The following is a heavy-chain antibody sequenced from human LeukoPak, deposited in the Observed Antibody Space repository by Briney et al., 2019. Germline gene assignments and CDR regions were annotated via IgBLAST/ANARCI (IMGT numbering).Heavy chain of an antibody. CDR3: ARGDYGGYSAEFDY. V-gene: IGHV4-31*03. Sequence: SETLSLTCTVSGGSISSGGYYWSWIRQHSGKGLEWIGYIYYSGGTYYNPSLKSRVTISVDTSKNQFSLKLSSVTAADTAVYYCARGDYGGYSAEFDYWGQGTVVTVSS. CDR1: GGSISSGGYY. J-gene: IGHJ4*02. CDR2: IYYSGGT. D-gene: IGHD4-17*01.